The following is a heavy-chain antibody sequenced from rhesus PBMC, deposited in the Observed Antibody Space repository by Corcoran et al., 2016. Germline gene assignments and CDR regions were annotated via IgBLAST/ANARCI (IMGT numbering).Heavy chain of an antibody. CDR1: GGSISDSYR. D-gene: IGHD4-23*01. J-gene: IGHJ4*01. V-gene: IGHV4S10*01. Sequence: QVQLQESGPGVVKPSETLSLTCAVSGGSISDSYRWSWIRQPPGKGLEWIGYIYGSSTSTNYNPSLKSRVPISKDTSKNQFSLKLSSVTAADTAVYYCAAQYVSFDYWGQGVLVTVSS. CDR2: IYGSSTST. CDR3: AAQYVSFDY.